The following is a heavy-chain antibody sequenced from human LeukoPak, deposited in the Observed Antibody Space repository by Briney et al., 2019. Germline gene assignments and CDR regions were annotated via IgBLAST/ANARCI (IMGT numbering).Heavy chain of an antibody. CDR2: MREDGTEI. Sequence: GGSPRLSCVASGFPFNIQTMSWVRQAPGKGLDWVASMREDGTEIHYVDSVKGRFTISRDNPKNSLYLQMRNLRAEDTAVYYCARGGATRGRFENWGQGTLVTVSS. CDR3: ARGGATRGRFEN. J-gene: IGHJ4*02. CDR1: GFPFNIQT. V-gene: IGHV3-7*01. D-gene: IGHD1-26*01.